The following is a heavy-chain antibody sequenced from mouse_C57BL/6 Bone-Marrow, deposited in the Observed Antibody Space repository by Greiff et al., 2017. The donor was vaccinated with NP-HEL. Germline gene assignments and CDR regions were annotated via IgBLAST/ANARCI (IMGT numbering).Heavy chain of an antibody. V-gene: IGHV14-4*01. CDR3: TRVRGSSYVYAMDY. J-gene: IGHJ4*01. CDR2: IDPENGDT. CDR1: GFNIKDDY. Sequence: EVQLVESGAELVRPGASVKLSCTASGFNIKDDYMHWVKQRPEQGLEWIGWIDPENGDTEYASKFQGKATITADTSSNTAYLQLSSLTSEDTAVYYCTRVRGSSYVYAMDYWGQGTSVTVSS. D-gene: IGHD1-1*01.